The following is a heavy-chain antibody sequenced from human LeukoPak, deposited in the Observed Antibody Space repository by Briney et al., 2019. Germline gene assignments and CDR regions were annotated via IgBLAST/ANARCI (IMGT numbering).Heavy chain of an antibody. D-gene: IGHD3-22*01. J-gene: IGHJ4*02. Sequence: PSETLSLTCTVSGSSIKSGYYWGWIRQPPGKGLEWIGSVYQSGSTFYNASLKSRVTISVDTSKNQFSLKLNSVTAADTAVYYCAAVYYYDSSNSFPFDYWGQGTLVTVSS. CDR1: GSSIKSGYY. CDR2: VYQSGST. V-gene: IGHV4-38-2*02. CDR3: AAVYYYDSSNSFPFDY.